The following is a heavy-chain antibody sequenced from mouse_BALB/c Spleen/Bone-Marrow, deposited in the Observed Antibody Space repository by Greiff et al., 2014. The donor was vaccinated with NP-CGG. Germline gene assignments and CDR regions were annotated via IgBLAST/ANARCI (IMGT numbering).Heavy chain of an antibody. Sequence: EVQLVESGGGLVQPGGSRKLSCAASGFTFSDYGMAWVRQAPGKGPEWVAFISNLAYSIYYADTVTGRFTISRENAKNTLYLETSSLRSEDTAMYYCARDHYGSSYWYFDVWGAGTTVTVSS. D-gene: IGHD1-1*01. V-gene: IGHV5-15*02. CDR1: GFTFSDYG. CDR2: ISNLAYSI. J-gene: IGHJ1*01. CDR3: ARDHYGSSYWYFDV.